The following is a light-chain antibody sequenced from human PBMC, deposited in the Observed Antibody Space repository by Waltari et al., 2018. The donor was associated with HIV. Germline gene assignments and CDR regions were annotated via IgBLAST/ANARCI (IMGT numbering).Light chain of an antibody. V-gene: IGKV3-15*01. CDR1: QSVSNS. J-gene: IGKJ1*01. CDR2: SAS. CDR3: QQYNDWPWT. Sequence: EIVMTQSPATLSVSLGERATLSCRASQSVSNSLAWYQQKPGQAPRLLIYSASTTATGFPARFSGSGSGTKFTLTVNGLQSEDFAVYYWQQYNDWPWTFGQGTKVEMK.